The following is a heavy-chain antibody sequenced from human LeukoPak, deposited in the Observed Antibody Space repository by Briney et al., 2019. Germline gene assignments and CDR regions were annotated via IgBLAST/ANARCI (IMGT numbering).Heavy chain of an antibody. J-gene: IGHJ5*02. D-gene: IGHD5-12*01. Sequence: GGSLRLSCAVSGFTFSSYSMNWVRQAPGKGLEWVSYISSSSSTIYYADSVKGRFTISRDNAKNSLYLQMNSLRAEDTAVYYCASGAEGYVFDPWGQGTLVTVSS. CDR1: GFTFSSYS. CDR2: ISSSSSTI. V-gene: IGHV3-48*01. CDR3: ASGAEGYVFDP.